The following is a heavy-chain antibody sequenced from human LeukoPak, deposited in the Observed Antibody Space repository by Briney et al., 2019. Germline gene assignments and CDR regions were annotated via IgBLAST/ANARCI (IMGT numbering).Heavy chain of an antibody. V-gene: IGHV3-23*01. Sequence: GGSLRLSCAASGFTFSSYAMSWVRQAPGTGLKWVSSISGSGGNTYYADSVKGRFTISRDNSKNALYLQMNSLRADDTAVYYCAKVGGSTCSSTSCFLGRMVFDYWGQGTLVTVSS. D-gene: IGHD2-2*01. J-gene: IGHJ4*02. CDR1: GFTFSSYA. CDR2: ISGSGGNT. CDR3: AKVGGSTCSSTSCFLGRMVFDY.